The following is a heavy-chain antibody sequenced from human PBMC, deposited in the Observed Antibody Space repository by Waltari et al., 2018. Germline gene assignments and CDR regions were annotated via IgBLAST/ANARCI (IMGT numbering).Heavy chain of an antibody. J-gene: IGHJ4*03. V-gene: IGHV4-39*01. CDR2: IYFTGDT. Sequence: QVHLQESGPGLVKPSETLSLTCTISGGSFCRGSYYWGWIRQPPGKGLEWIGSIYFTGDTYYDTSLRSRVSISVDTSKNQFFLRLTSVTAADTALYYCASQPSWNPPHDPFNLWGRGTLVTVSS. D-gene: IGHD1-1*01. CDR3: ASQPSWNPPHDPFNL. CDR1: GGSFCRGSYY.